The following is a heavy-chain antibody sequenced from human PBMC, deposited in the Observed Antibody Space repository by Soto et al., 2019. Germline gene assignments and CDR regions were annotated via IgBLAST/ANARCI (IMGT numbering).Heavy chain of an antibody. CDR1: EFPFSSYA. V-gene: IGHV3-33*01. D-gene: IGHD6-13*01. J-gene: IGHJ6*02. CDR3: AREYSSWSYYGMDV. CDR2: IWYDGSNK. Sequence: GGPLRLSWAASEFPFSSYAMPWAGQAPGKGLEWVAVIWYDGSNKYYADSVKGRFTISRDNSKNTLYLQMNSLRAEDTAVYYCAREYSSWSYYGMDVWGQGTTVTVSS.